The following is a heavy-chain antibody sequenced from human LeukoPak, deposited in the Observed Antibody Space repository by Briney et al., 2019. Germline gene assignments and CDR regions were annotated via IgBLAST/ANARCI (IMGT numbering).Heavy chain of an antibody. Sequence: PSETLSLTCTVSGYSISSGYYWGWIRLPPGKGLEWIGSIYHSGSTYYNPSLKSRVTISVDTSKNQFSLKLSSVTAADTAVYYCARIPHTSPVGYWGQGTLVTVSS. CDR1: GYSISSGYY. CDR2: IYHSGST. V-gene: IGHV4-38-2*02. D-gene: IGHD4-23*01. J-gene: IGHJ4*02. CDR3: ARIPHTSPVGY.